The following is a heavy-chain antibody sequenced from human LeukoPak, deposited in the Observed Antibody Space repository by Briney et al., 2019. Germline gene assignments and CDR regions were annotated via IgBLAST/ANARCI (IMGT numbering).Heavy chain of an antibody. CDR2: IYYSGST. J-gene: IGHJ4*02. CDR1: GGSISSSSYY. V-gene: IGHV4-39*07. CDR3: ARDRGVRGVIVPFDY. D-gene: IGHD3-10*01. Sequence: SETLSLTCTVSGGSISSSSYYWGWIRQPPGKGLEWIGSIYYSGSTFYNPSLKSRVTMSVDTSKNQFSLKLSSVTAADTAVYYCARDRGVRGVIVPFDYWGQGTLVTVSS.